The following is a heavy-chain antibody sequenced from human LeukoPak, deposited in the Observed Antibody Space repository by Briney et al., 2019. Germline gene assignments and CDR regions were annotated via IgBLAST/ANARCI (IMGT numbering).Heavy chain of an antibody. V-gene: IGHV3-7*01. CDR1: GFTFSSCW. CDR2: IKQDGSEK. D-gene: IGHD2-21*01. Sequence: GGSLRLSCTASGFTFSSCWMNWVRHAPGKGLEWVANIKQDGSEKYYVDSVKGRFTISRDNATNTLYLQMNSLRAEDTAVHYCAVISHPGSGGQGTLGTVSA. J-gene: IGHJ4*02. CDR3: AVISHPGS.